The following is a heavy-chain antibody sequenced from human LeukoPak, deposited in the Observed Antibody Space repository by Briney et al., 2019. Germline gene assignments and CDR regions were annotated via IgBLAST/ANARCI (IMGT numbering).Heavy chain of an antibody. CDR1: GFTFSSYS. CDR3: ARDVGSVTMYEGAFDI. V-gene: IGHV3-21*01. J-gene: IGHJ3*02. Sequence: GGSLRLSCAASGFTFSSYSMNWVRQAPGKGLEWVSSISTSSSYIYYADSVKGRFTISRDNAKNSFYLQMNRLRAEDTAAYYCARDVGSVTMYEGAFDIWGQGTMVTVSS. D-gene: IGHD4-17*01. CDR2: ISTSSSYI.